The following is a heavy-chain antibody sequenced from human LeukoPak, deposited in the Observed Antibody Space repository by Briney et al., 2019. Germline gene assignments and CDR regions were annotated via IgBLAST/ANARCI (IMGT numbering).Heavy chain of an antibody. V-gene: IGHV3-15*01. Sequence: PGGSLRLPCAVSGFTFTNAWMSWVRQAPGKGLEWLGRIKSKTDGGATDYAAPVKARFTISRDDSRNTVYLEMNSLETEDTAVYYCSTGYGTNDFWGQGTLVTVSS. J-gene: IGHJ4*02. CDR3: STGYGTNDF. D-gene: IGHD1-1*01. CDR1: GFTFTNAW. CDR2: IKSKTDGGAT.